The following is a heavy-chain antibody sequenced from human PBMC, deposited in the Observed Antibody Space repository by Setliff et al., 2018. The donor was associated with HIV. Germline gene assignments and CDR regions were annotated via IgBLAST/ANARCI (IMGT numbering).Heavy chain of an antibody. CDR3: ARLGIPPGQWYNWFDP. CDR2: INSDGSII. CDR1: GFTVSRNY. Sequence: LRLSCAASGFTVSRNYMSWVRQAPGEGLVWVSRINSDGSIIDYADSVKGRFTISRDNAKNSMFLQMNSLRAEDTAVYYCARLGIPPGQWYNWFDPWGQGTLVTVSS. J-gene: IGHJ5*02. V-gene: IGHV3-74*01. D-gene: IGHD2-2*01.